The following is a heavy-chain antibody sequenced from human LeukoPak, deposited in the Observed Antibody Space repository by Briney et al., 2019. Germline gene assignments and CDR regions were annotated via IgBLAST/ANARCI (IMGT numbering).Heavy chain of an antibody. CDR2: ISDSGGST. Sequence: GGSLRLSCAASGFTFSSYAMSWVRQAPGKGLEWVSAISDSGGSTYYADSVKGRFTISRDNSKNTLYLQMNSLRAEDTAVYYCAKDELPDYYGSGSYYLDYWGQGTLVTVSS. J-gene: IGHJ4*02. D-gene: IGHD3-10*01. V-gene: IGHV3-23*01. CDR3: AKDELPDYYGSGSYYLDY. CDR1: GFTFSSYA.